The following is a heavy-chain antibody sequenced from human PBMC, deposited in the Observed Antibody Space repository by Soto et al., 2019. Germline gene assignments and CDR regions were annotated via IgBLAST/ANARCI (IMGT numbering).Heavy chain of an antibody. CDR2: LRYDGSNI. CDR3: ARGGIGGTTFRGYFDY. V-gene: IGHV3-33*01. D-gene: IGHD1-7*01. J-gene: IGHJ4*02. Sequence: QVQLVESGGGVVQPGRSLRLSCAASGFTFSGYGMHWVRQAPGKGLEWVAVLRYDGSNIYYADSVKGRFTISRDNSRKTLYLEMNSLRDEDTAVYYCARGGIGGTTFRGYFDYWGQGTLVTVTS. CDR1: GFTFSGYG.